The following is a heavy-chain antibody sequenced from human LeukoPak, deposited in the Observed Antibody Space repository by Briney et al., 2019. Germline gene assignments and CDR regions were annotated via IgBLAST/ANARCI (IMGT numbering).Heavy chain of an antibody. Sequence: GRSLRLPCAASGFTFSSYAMHWVRQAPGKGLEWVAVISYDGSNKYYADSVKGRFTISRDNSKNTLYLQMNSLRAEDTAVYYCARDSNIVPSVGPYYYYGMDVWGQGTTVTVSS. CDR2: ISYDGSNK. D-gene: IGHD2/OR15-2a*01. J-gene: IGHJ6*02. CDR3: ARDSNIVPSVGPYYYYGMDV. V-gene: IGHV3-30-3*01. CDR1: GFTFSSYA.